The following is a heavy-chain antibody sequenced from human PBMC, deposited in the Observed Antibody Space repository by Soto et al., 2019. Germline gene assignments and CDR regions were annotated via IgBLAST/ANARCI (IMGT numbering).Heavy chain of an antibody. CDR3: VGGQYFGEY. J-gene: IGHJ4*02. Sequence: QVQLVESGGGVVQPGRSLRLSCGASGFTFNNYGMQWVRQAPGKGLEWVALISYDGSNNYYADSVKGRFTISRDNSKNTRYPQLNSVRTEDTAVYYCVGGQYFGEYWGQGTLVTVPS. D-gene: IGHD3-22*01. V-gene: IGHV3-30*03. CDR1: GFTFNNYG. CDR2: ISYDGSNN.